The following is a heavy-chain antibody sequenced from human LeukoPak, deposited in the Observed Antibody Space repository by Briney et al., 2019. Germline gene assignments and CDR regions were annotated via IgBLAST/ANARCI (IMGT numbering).Heavy chain of an antibody. J-gene: IGHJ4*02. CDR3: ARSSSYGFGYFDY. CDR2: IYSGGST. V-gene: IGHV3-53*01. CDR1: GFTFTRYV. D-gene: IGHD5-18*01. Sequence: PGGSLRLSCVVSGFTFTRYVMSWVRQAPGKGLEWVSVIYSGGSTYYADSVKGRFTISRDNSKNTLYLQMNSLRAEDTAVYYCARSSSYGFGYFDYWGQGTLVTVSS.